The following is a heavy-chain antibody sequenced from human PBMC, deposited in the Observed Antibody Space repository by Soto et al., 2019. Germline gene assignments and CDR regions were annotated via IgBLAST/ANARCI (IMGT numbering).Heavy chain of an antibody. V-gene: IGHV3-30-3*01. CDR1: GFTCSSYA. CDR2: ISYDGSNK. Sequence: FLRLSFEASGFTCSSYAMHWVRQAPGKGLEWVAVISYDGSNKYYADSVKGRFTISRDNSKNTLYLQMNSLRAEDTAVYYCARGKYYDFWSGYSPDYYYSMDVWGQGTTVTVSS. D-gene: IGHD3-3*01. CDR3: ARGKYYDFWSGYSPDYYYSMDV. J-gene: IGHJ6*02.